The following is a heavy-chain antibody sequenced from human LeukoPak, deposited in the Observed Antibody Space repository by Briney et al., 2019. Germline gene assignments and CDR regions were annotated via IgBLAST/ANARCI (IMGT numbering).Heavy chain of an antibody. CDR2: IIPIFGSA. CDR1: GGTFSSYS. J-gene: IGHJ5*02. D-gene: IGHD3-10*01. V-gene: IGHV1-69*13. CDR3: ARDHAFGVKNWFDP. Sequence: SVKVSCKASGGTFSSYSISWVRQAPGQGLEWMGGIIPIFGSANYAQKFQGRVTITADESTSTAYMELSSLRSEDTALYYCARDHAFGVKNWFDPWGQGTLVTVSS.